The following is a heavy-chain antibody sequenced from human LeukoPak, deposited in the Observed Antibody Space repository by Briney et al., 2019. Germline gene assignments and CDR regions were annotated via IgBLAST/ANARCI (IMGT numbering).Heavy chain of an antibody. CDR3: TTEGGEPPAFDI. D-gene: IGHD1-26*01. J-gene: IGHJ3*02. Sequence: PGRSLRLSCAASGFTFSSYAMHWVRQGPGKGLEWVAVISYDGSNKYYADSVKGRFTISRDNSKNTLYLQMNSLRAEDTAVYYCTTEGGEPPAFDIWGQGTTVTVSS. V-gene: IGHV3-30-3*01. CDR2: ISYDGSNK. CDR1: GFTFSSYA.